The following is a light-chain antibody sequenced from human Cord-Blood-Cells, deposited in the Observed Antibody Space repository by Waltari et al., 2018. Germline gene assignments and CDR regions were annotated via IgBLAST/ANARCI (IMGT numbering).Light chain of an antibody. CDR1: SSAVGSYNL. CDR3: CSQAGSSTWV. CDR2: EGR. J-gene: IGLJ3*02. V-gene: IGLV2-23*01. Sequence: QSALTQPASVSGSPGQSSTISCTGTSSAVGSYNLVSWYQQHPGKAPKLMIYEGRKRPAGVSSRFSGSESVNSTPRTISWRQAEDEAAYYCCSQAGSSTWVFGRGTKLTVL.